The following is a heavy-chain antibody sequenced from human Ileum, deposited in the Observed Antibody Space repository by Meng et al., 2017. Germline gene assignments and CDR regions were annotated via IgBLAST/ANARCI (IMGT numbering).Heavy chain of an antibody. CDR3: AHCRGPGGVDFGY. D-gene: IGHD4-23*01. Sequence: EVQVVDSGGGLVKPGVSLRLSCAVSGLKFTDAWMSWVRQAPGKGLEWVGRIKRGGTTDYAAPVEGRFTISRDDSKNMVYLHMNNLRTEDTALYYCAHCRGPGGVDFGYWGQGTLVTVSS. CDR1: GLKFTDAW. V-gene: IGHV3-15*01. CDR2: IKRGGTT. J-gene: IGHJ4*02.